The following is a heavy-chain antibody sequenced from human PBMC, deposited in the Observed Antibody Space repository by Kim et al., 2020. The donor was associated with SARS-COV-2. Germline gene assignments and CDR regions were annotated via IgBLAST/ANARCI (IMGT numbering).Heavy chain of an antibody. D-gene: IGHD4-17*01. V-gene: IGHV3-53*04. CDR1: GFTVSSNY. J-gene: IGHJ4*02. CDR3: AREDYGGNSGYFDY. CDR2: IYSGGST. Sequence: GGSLRLSCAASGFTVSSNYMSWVRQAPGKGLEWVSVIYSGGSTYYADSVKGRFTISRHNSKNTLYLQMNSLRAEDTAVYYCAREDYGGNSGYFDYWGQGTLVTVSS.